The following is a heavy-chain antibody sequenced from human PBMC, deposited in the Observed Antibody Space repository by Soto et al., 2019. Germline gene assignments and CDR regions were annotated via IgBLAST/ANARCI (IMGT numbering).Heavy chain of an antibody. J-gene: IGHJ4*02. CDR2: INRDGSTT. Sequence: GGSLRLSCAASEFAFSYYWMHWVRQAPGKGLVWVSHINRDGSTTTYADSVKGRFTISRDNDKNTLYLQLDSLRVEDTAMYYCTRGPRPSSSGTGAYWGPGTQVTVSS. CDR1: EFAFSYYW. CDR3: TRGPRPSSSGTGAY. D-gene: IGHD1-26*01. V-gene: IGHV3-74*01.